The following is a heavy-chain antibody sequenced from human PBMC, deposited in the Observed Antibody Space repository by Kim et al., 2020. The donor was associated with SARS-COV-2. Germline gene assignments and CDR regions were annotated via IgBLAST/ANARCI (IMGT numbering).Heavy chain of an antibody. V-gene: IGHV1-24*01. J-gene: IGHJ4*02. D-gene: IGHD3-22*01. CDR1: GYTLTELS. CDR3: HVAFHHYYYY. CDR2: FNPEDGER. Sequence: ASVKVSCKISGYTLTELSIHWVRQAPGKGFEWMGCFNPEDGERISSQNLQGRLTMTEDTSADTAYMELTSLRSDDTAVYYCHVAFHHYYYYWTQGTLFT.